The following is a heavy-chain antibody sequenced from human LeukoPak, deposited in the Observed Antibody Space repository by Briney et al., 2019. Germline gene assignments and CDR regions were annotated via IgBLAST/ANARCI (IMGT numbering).Heavy chain of an antibody. CDR3: ARGWDSGYVSF. CDR1: GYTFTTYG. D-gene: IGHD5-12*01. Sequence: ASVKVSCKASGYTFTTYGISWVRQAPGQGLEWMGWISAYNGGTNYAQKFQGRVTMTTDTSTSTAYMELRSLRSDDTAVYYCARGWDSGYVSFWGQGTLVTVSS. CDR2: ISAYNGGT. V-gene: IGHV1-18*01. J-gene: IGHJ4*02.